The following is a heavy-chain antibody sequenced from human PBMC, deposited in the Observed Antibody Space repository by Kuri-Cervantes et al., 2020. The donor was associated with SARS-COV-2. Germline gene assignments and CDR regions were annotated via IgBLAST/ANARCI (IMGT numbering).Heavy chain of an antibody. J-gene: IGHJ3*02. CDR2: IYYSGST. D-gene: IGHD3-22*01. V-gene: IGHV4-31*03. CDR1: GGSISSGGYY. Sequence: LRLSCTVSGGSISSGGYYWSWIRQHPGKGLERIGYIYYSGSTDYNPSLKSRVSISLDRSKNQFSLKLSSVTAADTAMYYCARDEVDSSGYQPDGAFDIWGQGTMVTVSS. CDR3: ARDEVDSSGYQPDGAFDI.